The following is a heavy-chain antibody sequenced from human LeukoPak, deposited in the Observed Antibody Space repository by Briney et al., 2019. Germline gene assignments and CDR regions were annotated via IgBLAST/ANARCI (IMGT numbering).Heavy chain of an antibody. Sequence: GGSLRLSCAAFGFTFSSYAMHWVRQAPGKGLEWVSVISFDGSDKYYADSVKGRFTISRDNSKNTLYLQMNSLRAEDTAVYYCARDGQYSSSPGFDYWGQGTLVTVSS. CDR2: ISFDGSDK. J-gene: IGHJ4*02. V-gene: IGHV3-30-3*01. CDR1: GFTFSSYA. D-gene: IGHD6-6*01. CDR3: ARDGQYSSSPGFDY.